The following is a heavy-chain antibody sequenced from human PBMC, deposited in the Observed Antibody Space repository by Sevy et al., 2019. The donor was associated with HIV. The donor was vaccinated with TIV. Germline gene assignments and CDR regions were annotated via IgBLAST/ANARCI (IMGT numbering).Heavy chain of an antibody. CDR2: FDPEDGEI. J-gene: IGHJ4*02. D-gene: IGHD3-22*01. CDR1: GYRLSELS. V-gene: IGHV1-24*01. CDR3: ATGREYYDENSGYFDY. Sequence: ASVKVSCKISGYRLSELSMHWVRQAPGKGLEWMGRFDPEDGEIIYAQKFQGRVTVTEDTSTDKAYMELSRLRSEETAVYYCATGREYYDENSGYFDYWGPGTLVTVSS.